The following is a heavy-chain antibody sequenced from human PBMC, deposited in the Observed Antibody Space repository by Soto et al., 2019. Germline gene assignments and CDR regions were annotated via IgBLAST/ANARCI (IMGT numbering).Heavy chain of an antibody. CDR1: GYTFTSYY. CDR2: INPSGGST. D-gene: IGHD2-2*01. V-gene: IGHV1-46*01. CDR3: ARDRGDAVVVPAAIRSNNWFDP. J-gene: IGHJ5*02. Sequence: ASVKVSCKASGYTFTSYYMHWVRQAPGQGLEWMGIINPSGGSTSYAQKFRGRVTMTRDTSTSTVYMELSSLRSEDTAVYYCARDRGDAVVVPAAIRSNNWFDPWG.